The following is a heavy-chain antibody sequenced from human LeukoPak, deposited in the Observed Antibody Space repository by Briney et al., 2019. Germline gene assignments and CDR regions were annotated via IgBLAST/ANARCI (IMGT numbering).Heavy chain of an antibody. Sequence: SETLSLTCTVSGDSFSYFYWSWIRQPPGKGLEWIGYIYNSGSTNYNPSLKSRVTISLDTSQNQFSLKLTSVTPADTAVYYCARTAKYYYGSETYYFFDYWGQGTLVTVSS. J-gene: IGHJ4*02. CDR2: IYNSGST. D-gene: IGHD3-10*01. CDR3: ARTAKYYYGSETYYFFDY. CDR1: GDSFSYFY. V-gene: IGHV4-59*01.